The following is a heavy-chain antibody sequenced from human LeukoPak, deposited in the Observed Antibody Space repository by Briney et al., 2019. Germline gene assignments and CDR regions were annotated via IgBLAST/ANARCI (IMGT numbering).Heavy chain of an antibody. V-gene: IGHV3-64D*09. J-gene: IGHJ4*02. D-gene: IGHD2-2*02. CDR2: ISGTGAGT. CDR1: GFTFSSYA. Sequence: GGSLRLSCSASGFTFSSYAMQWVRQAPGKGPEYVSRISGTGAGTYYADSVKGRFTISRDNSKNTLYLQMNSLRAEDTAVYYCVKDRYTSGFPLDYWGQGTPVTVSP. CDR3: VKDRYTSGFPLDY.